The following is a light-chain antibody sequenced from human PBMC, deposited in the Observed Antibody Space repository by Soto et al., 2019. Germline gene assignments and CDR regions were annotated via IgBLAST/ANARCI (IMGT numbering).Light chain of an antibody. CDR3: QQRSNWPYT. CDR2: DAS. J-gene: IGKJ2*01. CDR1: QSVSSY. V-gene: IGKV3D-11*02. Sequence: EIVLTQSPATLSLSPGERATLSCRASQSVSSYLAWYQQKPGQAPRLLIYDASNRATGIPARFSGSGPGTDFTPTISNLEPEDFAVYYCQQRSNWPYTFGQGTKLEIK.